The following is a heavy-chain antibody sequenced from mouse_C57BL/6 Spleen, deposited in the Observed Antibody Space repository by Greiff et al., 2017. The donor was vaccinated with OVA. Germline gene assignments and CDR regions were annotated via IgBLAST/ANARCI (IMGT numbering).Heavy chain of an antibody. V-gene: IGHV1-52*01. CDR1: GYTFTSYW. D-gene: IGHD3-2*02. CDR3: ARDSSGWFAY. CDR2: IDPSDSDT. Sequence: VQLQQPGAELVRPGSSVKLSCKASGYTFTSYWMHWVKQRPIQGLEWIGNIDPSDSDTHYNQKFKDKATLTVDKSSSTAYMQLSSLTSEDSAVYYCARDSSGWFAYWGQGTLVTVSA. J-gene: IGHJ3*01.